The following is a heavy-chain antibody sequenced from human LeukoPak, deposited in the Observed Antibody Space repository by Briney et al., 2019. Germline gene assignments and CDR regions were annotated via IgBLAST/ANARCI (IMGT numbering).Heavy chain of an antibody. CDR3: ARGNYYDSSGYNRPRAHWFDP. CDR2: INPSGGST. J-gene: IGHJ5*02. V-gene: IGHV1-46*01. D-gene: IGHD3-22*01. CDR1: GYTFTSYY. Sequence: ASVKVSCKASGYTFTSYYMHWVRQAPGQGLEWMGIINPSGGSTSYAQKFQGRVTMTRDTSTSTVYMELSSLRSDDTAVYYCARGNYYDSSGYNRPRAHWFDPWGQGTLVTVSS.